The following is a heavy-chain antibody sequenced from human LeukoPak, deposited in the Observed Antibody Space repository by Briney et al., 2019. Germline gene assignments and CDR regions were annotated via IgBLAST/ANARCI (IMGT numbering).Heavy chain of an antibody. CDR2: IYHSGIT. CDR3: ARNMATVVRVDS. CDR1: GYSISSGYY. D-gene: IGHD3-10*01. Sequence: SETLSLTCAGSGYSISSGYYWGWIRQPPGRGLEWIGRIYHSGITYFKPSLRSRVSISIDTSKNQLSLKVNSVTAADTAVYYCARNMATVVRVDSWGQGTLVIVSS. V-gene: IGHV4-38-2*01. J-gene: IGHJ5*01.